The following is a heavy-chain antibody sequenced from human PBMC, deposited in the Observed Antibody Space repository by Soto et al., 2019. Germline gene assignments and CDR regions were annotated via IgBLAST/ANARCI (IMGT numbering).Heavy chain of an antibody. J-gene: IGHJ4*02. Sequence: SVKVSCKASGGTFSSYAISWVRQAPGQGLEWMGGIIPIFGTANYAQKFQGRVTITADKSTSTAYMELSSLRSEDTAVYYCARDTYYYDSSGYPRSYYFDYWGQGTLVTVSS. CDR1: GGTFSSYA. D-gene: IGHD3-22*01. CDR2: IIPIFGTA. V-gene: IGHV1-69*06. CDR3: ARDTYYYDSSGYPRSYYFDY.